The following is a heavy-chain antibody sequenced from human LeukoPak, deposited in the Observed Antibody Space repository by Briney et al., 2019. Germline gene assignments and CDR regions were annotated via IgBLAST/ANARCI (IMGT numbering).Heavy chain of an antibody. CDR2: IYYSGST. V-gene: IGHV4-59*01. CDR3: ARDSDGIAAPFDY. J-gene: IGHJ4*02. D-gene: IGHD6-13*01. Sequence: SETLSLTGTVSGGSISSYCWSWIRQPPGKGLEWIGYIYYSGSTNYNPSLKSRVTISVDTSKNQFSLKLSSVTAADTAVYYCARDSDGIAAPFDYWGQGTLVTVSS. CDR1: GGSISSYC.